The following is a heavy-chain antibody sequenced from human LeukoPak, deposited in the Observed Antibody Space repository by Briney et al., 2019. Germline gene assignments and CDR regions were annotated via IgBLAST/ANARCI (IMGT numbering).Heavy chain of an antibody. V-gene: IGHV4-34*01. Sequence: SETLSLTCAVYGGSFSGYYWSWIRQPPGKGLEWIGEINHSGSTNYNPSLKSRVTISVDTSKNQFSLKLSSVTAADTAVYYRARRITMVRGVINNWFDPWGQGTLVTVSS. D-gene: IGHD3-10*01. CDR2: INHSGST. CDR3: ARRITMVRGVINNWFDP. CDR1: GGSFSGYY. J-gene: IGHJ5*02.